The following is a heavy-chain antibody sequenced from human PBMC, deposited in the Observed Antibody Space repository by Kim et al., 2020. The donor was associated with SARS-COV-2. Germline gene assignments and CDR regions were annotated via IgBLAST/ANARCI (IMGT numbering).Heavy chain of an antibody. Sequence: SETLSLTCTVSGGSISSYYWSWIRQPPGKGLEWIGYIYYSGSTNYNPSLKSRVTISVDTSKNQFSLKLSSVTAADTAVYYCARVRDYYYGMDVWGQGTTVTVSS. V-gene: IGHV4-59*01. CDR3: ARVRDYYYGMDV. CDR2: IYYSGST. J-gene: IGHJ6*02. CDR1: GGSISSYY.